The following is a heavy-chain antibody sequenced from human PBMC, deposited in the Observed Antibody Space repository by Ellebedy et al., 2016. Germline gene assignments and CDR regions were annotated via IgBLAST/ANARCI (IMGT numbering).Heavy chain of an antibody. Sequence: ASVKVSCKASGGTFSSYAISWVRQAPGQGLEWMGRIIPILGIANYAQKFQGRVPITADKSTSTAYMELSSLRSEDTAVYYCAREEVLMYSTGQLFDPWGQGTLVTVSS. CDR2: IIPILGIA. J-gene: IGHJ5*02. CDR1: GGTFSSYA. CDR3: AREEVLMYSTGQLFDP. V-gene: IGHV1-69*04. D-gene: IGHD1-26*01.